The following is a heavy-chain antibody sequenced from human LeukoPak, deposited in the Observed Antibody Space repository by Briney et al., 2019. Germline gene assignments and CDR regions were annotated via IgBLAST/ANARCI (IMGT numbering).Heavy chain of an antibody. J-gene: IGHJ4*02. CDR1: GGSISSYY. Sequence: PSETLSLTCTVSGGSISSYYWSWIRQPPGKGLEWIGYIYYNGSTNYNPSLKSRVTISVDTSKNQFSLKLSSVTAADTAVYYCARGGDCGGDCRARPRYYFDYWGQGTLVTVSS. V-gene: IGHV4-59*01. CDR2: IYYNGST. CDR3: ARGGDCGGDCRARPRYYFDY. D-gene: IGHD2-21*02.